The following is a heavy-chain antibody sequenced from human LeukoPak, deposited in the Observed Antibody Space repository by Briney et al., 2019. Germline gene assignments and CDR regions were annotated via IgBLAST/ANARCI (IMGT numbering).Heavy chain of an antibody. V-gene: IGHV3-64*01. Sequence: GGSLRLSCAASGFSFSDYPMHWVRQAPGKGLESVSAISSNGGSTYYATSVKGRFTISRGNSKNTLYLQMGSLRPEDMAVYYCSRRGRDYGLDYWGQGTLVTVSS. CDR3: SRRGRDYGLDY. CDR2: ISSNGGST. J-gene: IGHJ4*02. D-gene: IGHD4/OR15-4a*01. CDR1: GFSFSDYP.